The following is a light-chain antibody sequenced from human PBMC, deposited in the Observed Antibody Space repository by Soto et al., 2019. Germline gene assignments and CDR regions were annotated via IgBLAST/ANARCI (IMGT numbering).Light chain of an antibody. CDR1: QSVYSN. CDR3: QQCNQWPLT. J-gene: IGKJ4*01. CDR2: GSF. V-gene: IGKV3-15*01. Sequence: EIVMTQSPATLSVSPGERVTLSCRASQSVYSNLAWYQQQPGHAPRLLIHGSFTRATGIPARFSGSGSGTEFPLTISSLQSEDFADYYCQQCNQWPLTFGGGTKVEIK.